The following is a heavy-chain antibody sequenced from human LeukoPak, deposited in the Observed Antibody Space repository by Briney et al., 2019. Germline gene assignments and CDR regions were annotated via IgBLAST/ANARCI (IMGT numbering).Heavy chain of an antibody. J-gene: IGHJ4*02. Sequence: GGSLRLSCIASGFTFRNYGMSWVRQAPGKGLEWVSGLSDGGVRIFYADSVKGRFTISRDNSKNTLYLQMDSLRAEDTAVYYCANTHCDSSPIVWNFWGQGTLVAVSS. V-gene: IGHV3-23*01. CDR3: ANTHCDSSPIVWNF. D-gene: IGHD6-6*01. CDR2: LSDGGVRI. CDR1: GFTFRNYG.